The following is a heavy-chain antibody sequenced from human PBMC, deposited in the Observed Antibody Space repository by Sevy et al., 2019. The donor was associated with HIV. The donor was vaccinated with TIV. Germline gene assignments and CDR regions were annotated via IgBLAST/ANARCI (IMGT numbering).Heavy chain of an antibody. J-gene: IGHJ4*02. D-gene: IGHD1-26*01. CDR3: AGENAWGRGYS. CDR2: CYYNGHI. V-gene: IGHV4-59*08. Sequence: SETLSLTCTVSGGSITSLYWNWIRQPPGKGLEWIANCYYNGHINYNPSLRSRVTLSLHTSKNQFSLRLSSVTAADTAMYYCAGENAWGRGYSWGQGTLVTVSS. CDR1: GGSITSLY.